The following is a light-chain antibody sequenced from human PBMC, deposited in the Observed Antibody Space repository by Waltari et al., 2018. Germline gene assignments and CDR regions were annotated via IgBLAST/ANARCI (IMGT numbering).Light chain of an antibody. CDR1: QAISNK. CDR3: QEANSFPRAT. V-gene: IGKV1-12*01. J-gene: IGKJ4*01. CDR2: AAS. Sequence: DIQLTQSPSSVSASVGDTVTIACRASQAISNKLAWDKQRAGKAPKLLIFAASTLQGGVPSRFSGSGSGTDFTLTINSLQPEDFATYYCQEANSFPRATFGGGTKVEIK.